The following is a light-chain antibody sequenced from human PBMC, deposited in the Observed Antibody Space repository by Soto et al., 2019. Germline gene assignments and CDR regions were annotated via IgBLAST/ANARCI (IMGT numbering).Light chain of an antibody. V-gene: IGLV2-11*01. Sequence: ALTQRRSVSGSPGQSVTISCTGTSSDVGGFNSVSWYQQHPGKAPKLMIYDVNKRPSGVPDRFSGSKSGSTASLTISGLQAEDEADYYCCSYAGSYSYAFATGTKVTVL. CDR3: CSYAGSYSYA. J-gene: IGLJ1*01. CDR2: DVN. CDR1: SSDVGGFNS.